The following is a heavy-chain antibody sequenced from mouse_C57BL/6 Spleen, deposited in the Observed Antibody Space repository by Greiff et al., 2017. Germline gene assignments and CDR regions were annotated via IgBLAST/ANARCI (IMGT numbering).Heavy chain of an antibody. CDR3: ARSYLY. V-gene: IGHV1-18*01. D-gene: IGHD5-1*01. Sequence: VQLQQSGPELVKPGASVKIPCKASGYTFTDYYMDWVKQSHGKSLEWIGDINPNNGGPIYNQKFQGKATLTVDKSSSTAYIEVRSLATEDSTVYYCARSYLYWGQGTLVTVSA. J-gene: IGHJ3*01. CDR1: GYTFTDYY. CDR2: INPNNGGP.